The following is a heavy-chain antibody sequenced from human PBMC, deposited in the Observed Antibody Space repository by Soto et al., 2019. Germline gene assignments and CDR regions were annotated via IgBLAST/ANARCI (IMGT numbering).Heavy chain of an antibody. CDR3: ARSIPITIFGVVILNWFDP. CDR1: GGSISSGGYY. D-gene: IGHD3-3*01. Sequence: LSLTCTVSGGSISSGGYYWSWIRQHPGKGLEWIGYIYYSGSTYYNPSLKSRVTISVDTSKNQFSLKLSSVTAADTAVYYCARSIPITIFGVVILNWFDPWGQGTLVTVSS. CDR2: IYYSGST. V-gene: IGHV4-31*02. J-gene: IGHJ5*02.